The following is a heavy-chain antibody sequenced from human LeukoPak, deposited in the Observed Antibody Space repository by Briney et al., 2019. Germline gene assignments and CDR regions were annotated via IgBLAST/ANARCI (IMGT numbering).Heavy chain of an antibody. CDR1: GYSISNGHY. J-gene: IGHJ5*02. Sequence: SETLSLTCTVSGYSISNGHYWGWIRQPPGKGLEWIGSISHTGSSYYNPSLKSRVTISVDTSKNQFSLKLSSVTAADTAVYYCARAQYYDSSVYSENNWFDPWGQGTLVTVSS. CDR3: ARAQYYDSSVYSENNWFDP. V-gene: IGHV4-38-2*02. CDR2: ISHTGSS. D-gene: IGHD3-22*01.